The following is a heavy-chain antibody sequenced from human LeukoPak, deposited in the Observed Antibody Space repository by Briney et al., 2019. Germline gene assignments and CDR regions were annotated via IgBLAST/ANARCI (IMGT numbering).Heavy chain of an antibody. CDR2: INDSGSS. Sequence: SETLSLTCAVYGGSFGGYYWSWIRQPPGKGLEWIGEINDSGSSNYIPSLKSRVTISVDRSKNQFSLWLSSVTAADTAVYYCARLYLPATRFDYWGQGTLVTVSS. J-gene: IGHJ4*02. CDR1: GGSFGGYY. V-gene: IGHV4-34*01. CDR3: ARLYLPATRFDY. D-gene: IGHD5-24*01.